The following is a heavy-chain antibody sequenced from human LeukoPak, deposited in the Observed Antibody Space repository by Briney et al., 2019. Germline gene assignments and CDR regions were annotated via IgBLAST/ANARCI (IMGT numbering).Heavy chain of an antibody. CDR1: GYTFTGYY. CDR2: INPNSGGT. D-gene: IGHD3-10*01. V-gene: IGHV1-2*02. J-gene: IGHJ4*02. Sequence: ASVKVSCKASGYTFTGYYMHWVRQAPGQGLEWMGWINPNSGGTNYAQKFQGRVTMTRDTSISTAYMEPSRLRSDDTAVYYCARGAWFGERYYFDYWGQGPLVTVSS. CDR3: ARGAWFGERYYFDY.